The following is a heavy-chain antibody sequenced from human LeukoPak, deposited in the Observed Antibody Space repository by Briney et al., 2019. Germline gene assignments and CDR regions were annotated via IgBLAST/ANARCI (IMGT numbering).Heavy chain of an antibody. CDR1: GFTVSSNY. J-gene: IGHJ3*02. V-gene: IGHV3-53*01. CDR2: IYSGGST. CDR3: ARELYYYDSSGYSNDAFDI. D-gene: IGHD3-22*01. Sequence: TGGSLRLSCAASGFTVSSNYMSWVRQAPGKGLEWVSVIYSGGSTYYADSVKGRFTISRDNSRNTLYLQMNSLRAEDTAVYYCARELYYYDSSGYSNDAFDIWGQGTLVTVSS.